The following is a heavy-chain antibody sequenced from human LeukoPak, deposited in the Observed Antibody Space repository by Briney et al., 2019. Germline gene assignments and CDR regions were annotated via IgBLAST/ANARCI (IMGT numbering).Heavy chain of an antibody. J-gene: IGHJ4*02. Sequence: PGGSLRLSCAASGFTFSSYWMHWVRQAPGKGLVWVSRINSDGSSASYADSVKGRFTISRDNAKNTLYLQMNSLRAEDTAVYYCAREGSSGYYYYWGQGTLVTVSS. CDR3: AREGSSGYYYY. CDR1: GFTFSSYW. V-gene: IGHV3-74*01. D-gene: IGHD3-22*01. CDR2: INSDGSSA.